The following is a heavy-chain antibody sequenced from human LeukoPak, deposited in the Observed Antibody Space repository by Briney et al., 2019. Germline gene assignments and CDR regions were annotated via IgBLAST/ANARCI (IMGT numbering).Heavy chain of an antibody. CDR2: ISSSGSTI. Sequence: GGSLRLSCAASGFTFSDYYMSWIRQAPGKGLEWVSYISSSGSTIYYADSVKGRFTISRDNAKNSLYLQMNSLRAEDTAVYYYSRRYQLLPTHHYYMDVWGKGTTVTVSS. V-gene: IGHV3-11*01. J-gene: IGHJ6*03. D-gene: IGHD2-2*01. CDR3: SRRYQLLPTHHYYMDV. CDR1: GFTFSDYY.